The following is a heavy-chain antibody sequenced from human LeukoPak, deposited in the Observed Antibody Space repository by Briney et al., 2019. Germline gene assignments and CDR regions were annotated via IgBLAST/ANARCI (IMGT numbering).Heavy chain of an antibody. Sequence: GGSPRLSCAASGFTFDDYAMHWVRQAPGKGLEWVSGISWNSGSIGYADSVKGRFTISRDNAKNSLYLQMSSLRAEDTALYYCAKTGTGQSDYWGQGTLVTVSS. CDR2: ISWNSGSI. D-gene: IGHD1/OR15-1a*01. V-gene: IGHV3-9*01. CDR1: GFTFDDYA. CDR3: AKTGTGQSDY. J-gene: IGHJ4*02.